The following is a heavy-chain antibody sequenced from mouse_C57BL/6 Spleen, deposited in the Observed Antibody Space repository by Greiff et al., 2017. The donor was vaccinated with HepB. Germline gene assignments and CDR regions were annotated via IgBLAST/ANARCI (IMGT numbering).Heavy chain of an antibody. V-gene: IGHV5-12*01. D-gene: IGHD2-4*01. J-gene: IGHJ1*03. CDR2: ISNGGGST. CDR3: ARQGYDYDGDWYVDV. Sequence: DVKLVESGGGLVQPGGSLKLSCAASGFTFSDYYMYWVRQTPEKRLEWVAYISNGGGSTYYPDTVKGRFTISRDNAKNTLYLQMSRLKSEDTAMYYCARQGYDYDGDWYVDVWGTGTTVTVSS. CDR1: GFTFSDYY.